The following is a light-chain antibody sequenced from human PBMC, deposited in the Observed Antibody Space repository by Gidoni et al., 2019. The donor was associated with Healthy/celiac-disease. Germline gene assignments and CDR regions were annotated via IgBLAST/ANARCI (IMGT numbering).Light chain of an antibody. CDR2: AAS. J-gene: IGKJ3*01. Sequence: AIQRTQSPSSLSASVGDRVTITCRASQGIRNDLGWYQQKPGKAPTLLIYAASSLQTGVPSRFSGRGSGTDFTLTISSLQPEDFATYYCLQDYNFPFTFGPGTKVDIK. CDR1: QGIRND. CDR3: LQDYNFPFT. V-gene: IGKV1-6*01.